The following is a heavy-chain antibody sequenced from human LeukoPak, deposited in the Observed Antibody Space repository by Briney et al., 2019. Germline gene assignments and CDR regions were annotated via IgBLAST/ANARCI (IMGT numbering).Heavy chain of an antibody. V-gene: IGHV3-30*07. Sequence: PGGSLRLSCAASGFTFNSYAMHWVRQAPGKGLEWVAVISYDGSNIYYADSVKGRFTISRDNSKNTVYLQMNSLRAEDTAVYYCAKSHYFNSGSFYTWGRGTLVTVSS. CDR3: AKSHYFNSGSFYT. CDR1: GFTFNSYA. CDR2: ISYDGSNI. J-gene: IGHJ5*02. D-gene: IGHD3-10*01.